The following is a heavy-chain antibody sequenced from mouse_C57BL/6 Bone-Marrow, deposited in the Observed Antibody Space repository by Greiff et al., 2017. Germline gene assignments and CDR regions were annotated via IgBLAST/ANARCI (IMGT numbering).Heavy chain of an antibody. CDR1: GFTFSSYA. CDR2: ISDGGSYT. CDR3: ARGAYAMGY. J-gene: IGHJ4*01. V-gene: IGHV5-4*03. Sequence: EVKLMESGGGLVKPGGSLKLSCAASGFTFSSYAMSWVRQTPEKRLEWVATISDGGSYTYYPDNVKGRFTISRDNAKNNLYLQLSHLKAEDTAMYYCARGAYAMGYWGQGTSVTVSS.